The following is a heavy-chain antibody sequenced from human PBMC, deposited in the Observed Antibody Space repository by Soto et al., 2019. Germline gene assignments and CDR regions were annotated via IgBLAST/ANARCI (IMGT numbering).Heavy chain of an antibody. CDR2: IIPIFGTA. CDR3: ASNGHGYYLGWFDP. J-gene: IGHJ5*02. Sequence: QVQLVQSGAEVKKPGSSVKVSCKASGGTFSSYAISWVRQAPGQGLEWMGGIIPIFGTANYAQKFQGRVTITADKSTSTAYMELSSLRSEATAVYYCASNGHGYYLGWFDPWGQGTLVTVSS. V-gene: IGHV1-69*06. D-gene: IGHD2-15*01. CDR1: GGTFSSYA.